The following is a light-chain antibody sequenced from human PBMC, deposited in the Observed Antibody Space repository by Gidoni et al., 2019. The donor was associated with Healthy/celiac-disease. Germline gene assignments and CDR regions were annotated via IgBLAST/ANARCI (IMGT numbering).Light chain of an antibody. Sequence: IQMTQSPSSLSASVGDRVTITCRASQSISSYLNWYQQKPGKAPKLLIYAASSLQSGVPSRFSGSGSGTDFTLTISSLQPEDFATYYCQQSYSTPPTFXPXTNVDIK. CDR2: AAS. CDR3: QQSYSTPPT. V-gene: IGKV1-39*01. J-gene: IGKJ3*01. CDR1: QSISSY.